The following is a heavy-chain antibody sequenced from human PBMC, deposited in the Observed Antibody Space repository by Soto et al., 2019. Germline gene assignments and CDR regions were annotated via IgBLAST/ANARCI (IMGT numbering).Heavy chain of an antibody. Sequence: GGSLRLSCAASGFTFSSYAMSWVRQAPGKGLEWVSAISGSGGSTYSADSVKGRFTISRDNSKNTLYLQMNSLRAEDTAVDYCAKDPPKYDQIPFDYWGQGSLVTVSS. CDR3: AKDPPKYDQIPFDY. V-gene: IGHV3-23*01. D-gene: IGHD2-2*01. CDR2: ISGSGGST. J-gene: IGHJ4*02. CDR1: GFTFSSYA.